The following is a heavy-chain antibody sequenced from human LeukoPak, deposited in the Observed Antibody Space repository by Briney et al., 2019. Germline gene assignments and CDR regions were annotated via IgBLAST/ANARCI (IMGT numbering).Heavy chain of an antibody. CDR3: STGSGHAFDI. V-gene: IGHV3-74*01. Sequence: GVSLRLSCAASGFTFSSYWMHWVRQVPGKGLVWVSRINSDGSSTSYADSVKGRFTISRNNAKNTLYVQMNSLRAEDTAVYYCSTGSGHAFDIWGRGTMVTVSS. J-gene: IGHJ3*02. CDR2: INSDGSST. D-gene: IGHD3-10*01. CDR1: GFTFSSYW.